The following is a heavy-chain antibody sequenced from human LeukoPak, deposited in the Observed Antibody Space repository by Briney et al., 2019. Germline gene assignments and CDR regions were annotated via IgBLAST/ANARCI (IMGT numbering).Heavy chain of an antibody. CDR1: GYKFTDDY. J-gene: IGHJ4*02. D-gene: IGHD3-16*01. CDR3: APTAEAYTSWWKV. CDR2: INPDSGFT. Sequence: ASVKVSCNASGYKFTDDYMHWVRHAPGQGLEFMGWINPDSGFTNYAQKFKGRVTMTRDTSISTAYLEVRSLTSDDTAVYYCAPTAEAYTSWWKVWGQGTLVTVSS. V-gene: IGHV1-2*02.